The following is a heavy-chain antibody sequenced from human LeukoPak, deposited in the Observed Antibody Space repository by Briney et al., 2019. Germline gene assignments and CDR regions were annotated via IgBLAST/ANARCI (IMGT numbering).Heavy chain of an antibody. CDR2: ISGSSSFI. Sequence: GGSLRLSCAASGFTFSTYSMNWVRQAPGKGLEWVSSISGSSSFIFYADSVKGRFTISRDNAKNSLYLQMNSLRAEDTAVYYCARGGSTSSSSHFHHWGQGTLVTAAS. V-gene: IGHV3-21*01. CDR1: GFTFSTYS. CDR3: ARGGSTSSSSHFHH. D-gene: IGHD6-6*01. J-gene: IGHJ1*01.